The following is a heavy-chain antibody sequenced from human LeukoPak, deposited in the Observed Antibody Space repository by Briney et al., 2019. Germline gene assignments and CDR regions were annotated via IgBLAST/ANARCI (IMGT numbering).Heavy chain of an antibody. V-gene: IGHV3-7*01. CDR3: ARAVEQRSNDY. CDR2: IKQDGSEK. Sequence: GGSLRLSCAASGFTFSSYAMSWVRQAPGKGLEWVANIKQDGSEKYYVDSVKGRFTISRDNAKNSLYLQMNSLRAEDTAVYYCARAVEQRSNDYWGQGTLVTVSS. CDR1: GFTFSSYA. D-gene: IGHD4-11*01. J-gene: IGHJ4*02.